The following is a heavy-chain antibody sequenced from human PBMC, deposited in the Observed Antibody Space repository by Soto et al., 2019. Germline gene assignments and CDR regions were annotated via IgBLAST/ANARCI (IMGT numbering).Heavy chain of an antibody. V-gene: IGHV5-51*01. CDR2: IYPGDSDT. Sequence: PGESLKISCKGSGYCFTSYWIGWVRQMPGKGLERMGIIYPGDSDTRSSPSFQRQVTFSADKSISTALLLWSSQKAPDTVMCYCARWQSSGNDYWGQGTLVTVSS. D-gene: IGHD6-19*01. J-gene: IGHJ4*02. CDR3: ARWQSSGNDY. CDR1: GYCFTSYW.